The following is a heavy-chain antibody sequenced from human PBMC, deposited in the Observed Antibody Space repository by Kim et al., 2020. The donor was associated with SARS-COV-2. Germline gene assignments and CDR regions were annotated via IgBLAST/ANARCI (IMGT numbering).Heavy chain of an antibody. D-gene: IGHD6-13*01. CDR1: GGSISSSSYY. CDR2: IYYSGST. Sequence: SETLSLTCTVSGGSISSSSYYWGWIRQPPGKGLEWIGSIYYSGSTYYNPSLKSRVTISVDTSKNQFSLKLSSVTAADTAVYYCARHPSSPGSWYRSFDYWGQGTLVTVSS. CDR3: ARHPSSPGSWYRSFDY. J-gene: IGHJ4*02. V-gene: IGHV4-39*01.